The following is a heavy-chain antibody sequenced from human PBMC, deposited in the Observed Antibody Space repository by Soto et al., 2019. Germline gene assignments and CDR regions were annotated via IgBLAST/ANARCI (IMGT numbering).Heavy chain of an antibody. D-gene: IGHD6-19*01. J-gene: IGHJ5*02. CDR3: ARGIEQWLEKWFDP. V-gene: IGHV4-34*01. CDR2: INHSGST. Sequence: PSETLSLTCAVYGGSFSGYYWSWIRQPPGKGLEWIGEINHSGSTNYNPSLKSRVTISVDTSKNQFSLKLSSVTAADTAVYYCARGIEQWLEKWFDPWGQGTLVTVSS. CDR1: GGSFSGYY.